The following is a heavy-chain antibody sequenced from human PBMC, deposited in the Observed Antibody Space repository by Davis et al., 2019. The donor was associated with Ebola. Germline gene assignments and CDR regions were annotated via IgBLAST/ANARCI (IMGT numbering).Heavy chain of an antibody. CDR2: ISWNSGSI. CDR1: GFTFDDYA. CDR3: AKAEARYYYGSGSFDY. D-gene: IGHD3-10*01. J-gene: IGHJ4*02. V-gene: IGHV3-9*01. Sequence: SLKISCAASGFTFDDYAMHWVRQAPGKGLEWVSGISWNSGSIGYADSVKGRFTISRDNAKNSLYLQMNSLRAEDTALYYCAKAEARYYYGSGSFDYWGQGTLVTVSS.